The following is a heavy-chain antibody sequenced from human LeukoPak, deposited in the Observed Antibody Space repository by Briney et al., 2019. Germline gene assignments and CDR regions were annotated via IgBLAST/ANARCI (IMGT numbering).Heavy chain of an antibody. V-gene: IGHV1-2*02. CDR1: GYTFTGYY. D-gene: IGHD1-1*01. CDR2: INPNSGGT. Sequence: GASVKVSCKASGYTFTGYYMHWVRQAPGQGLEWMGWINPNSGGTNYAQKFQGRVTMTRDTSISTAYMGLSRLRSDDTAVYYCARGGRRWNDVHDAFDIWGQGTMVTVSS. J-gene: IGHJ3*02. CDR3: ARGGRRWNDVHDAFDI.